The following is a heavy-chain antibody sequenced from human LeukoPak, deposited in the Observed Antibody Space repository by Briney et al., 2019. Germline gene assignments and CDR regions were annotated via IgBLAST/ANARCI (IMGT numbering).Heavy chain of an antibody. Sequence: PGGSLRLSCAASGFTFSSYAMSWVRQAPGKGLEWVSAISGSGGSTYYADSVKGRFTISRDNSKNTLHLQMNSLRAEDTAVYYCARDRYTYGHEGIYYLDYWGQGTLVTVSS. D-gene: IGHD5-18*01. V-gene: IGHV3-23*01. CDR2: ISGSGGST. CDR3: ARDRYTYGHEGIYYLDY. CDR1: GFTFSSYA. J-gene: IGHJ4*02.